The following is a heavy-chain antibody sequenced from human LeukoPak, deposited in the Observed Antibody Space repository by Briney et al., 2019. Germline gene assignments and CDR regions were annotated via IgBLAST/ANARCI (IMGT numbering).Heavy chain of an antibody. CDR1: GFAFSSYA. Sequence: GGSLGLSCAASGFAFSSYAMTWVRQAPGKGLEWVSLISGSGGSTYYADSVKGRFTISRDNSKNTLYLQMNSLRAEDTAVYYCARVSSDAFDIWGQGTMVTVSS. J-gene: IGHJ3*02. CDR3: ARVSSDAFDI. V-gene: IGHV3-23*01. CDR2: ISGSGGST.